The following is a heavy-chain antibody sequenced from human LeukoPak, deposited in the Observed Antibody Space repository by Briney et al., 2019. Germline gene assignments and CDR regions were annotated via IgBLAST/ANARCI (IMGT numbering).Heavy chain of an antibody. CDR3: ARHREMDSYEAFDM. CDR2: IYYSGST. CDR1: GGSISSDC. J-gene: IGHJ3*02. D-gene: IGHD5-24*01. Sequence: SETLSLTCTVSGGSISSDCWSWIRQPPGKGLEWIGYIYYSGSTNYNPSLKSRVTISIDTSNNQLSLKLSSVTAADTAVYYCARHREMDSYEAFDMWGQGTMVTVSS. V-gene: IGHV4-59*08.